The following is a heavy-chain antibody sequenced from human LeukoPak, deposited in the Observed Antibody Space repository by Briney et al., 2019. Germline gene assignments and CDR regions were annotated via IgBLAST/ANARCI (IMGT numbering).Heavy chain of an antibody. Sequence: GSGPTLVNPTQTLTLTCTFSGFSLSTSGVRVSWIRQPPGKALEWLARIDWDDDKFYSTSLKTRLTISKDTSKNQVVLTMTNMDPVDTATYYCAREDYYGSGSYYYYFDYWGQGTLVTVSS. J-gene: IGHJ4*02. CDR2: IDWDDDK. CDR3: AREDYYGSGSYYYYFDY. V-gene: IGHV2-70*04. CDR1: GFSLSTSGVR. D-gene: IGHD3-10*01.